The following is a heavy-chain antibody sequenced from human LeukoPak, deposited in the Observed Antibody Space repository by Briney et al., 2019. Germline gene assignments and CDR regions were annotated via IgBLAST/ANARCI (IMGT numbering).Heavy chain of an antibody. CDR3: ARRNGFPRGKFFDY. CDR1: GGSISSSSHY. D-gene: IGHD2-2*03. J-gene: IGHJ4*02. CDR2: IYYSGTT. Sequence: PSETLSLTCSVSGGSISSSSHYWGWVRQPPGKGLEWIGSIYYSGTTYYNPSLKSRVTISVDTSKNQFSLKLSSVAAADTAVYYCARRNGFPRGKFFDYWGQGTLVAVSS. V-gene: IGHV4-39*01.